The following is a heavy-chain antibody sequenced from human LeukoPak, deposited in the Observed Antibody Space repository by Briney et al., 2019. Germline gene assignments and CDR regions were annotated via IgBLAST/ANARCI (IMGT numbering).Heavy chain of an antibody. CDR2: IYYSGST. CDR3: ARGALDGPAAIRIYDY. V-gene: IGHV4-39*07. Sequence: SETLSLTCTVSGGSISSSSYYWGWIRQPPGKGLEWIGSIYYSGSTYYNPSLKSRVTISVDTSKNQFSLKLSSVTAADTAVYYCARGALDGPAAIRIYDYWGQGTLVTVSS. D-gene: IGHD2-2*02. J-gene: IGHJ4*02. CDR1: GGSISSSSYY.